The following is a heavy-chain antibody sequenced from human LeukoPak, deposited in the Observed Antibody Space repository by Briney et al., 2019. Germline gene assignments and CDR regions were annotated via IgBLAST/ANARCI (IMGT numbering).Heavy chain of an antibody. CDR2: IYYSGST. Sequence: SETLSLTCTVSGGSISSGDYYWSWIRQPPGKGLEWIGYIYYSGSTNYNPSLKSRVTISVDTSKNQFSLKLSSVTAADTAVYYCARAVEMATIWHDYWGQGTLVTVSS. CDR3: ARAVEMATIWHDY. CDR1: GGSISSGDYY. D-gene: IGHD5-24*01. J-gene: IGHJ4*02. V-gene: IGHV4-61*08.